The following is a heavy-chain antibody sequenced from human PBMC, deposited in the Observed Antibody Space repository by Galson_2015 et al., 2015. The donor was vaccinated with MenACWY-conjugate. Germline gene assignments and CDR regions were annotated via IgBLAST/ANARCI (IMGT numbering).Heavy chain of an antibody. CDR2: IYNDGSDI. D-gene: IGHD2-21*01. CDR3: ARGGIVAVDD. V-gene: IGHV3-74*01. CDR1: GFTFSSYS. Sequence: SLRLSCAASGFTFSSYSMYWVRQAPGKGLVWVSRIYNDGSDITYADSVKGRFTISRDNAKNTLFLQMNSLRAEDTAVYYCARGGIVAVDDWALGTLVTVPS. J-gene: IGHJ4*02.